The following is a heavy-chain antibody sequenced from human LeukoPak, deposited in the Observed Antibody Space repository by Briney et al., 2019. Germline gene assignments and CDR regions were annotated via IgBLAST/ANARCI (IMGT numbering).Heavy chain of an antibody. J-gene: IGHJ5*02. V-gene: IGHV1-69*05. Sequence: ASVNVSCKASGGTFNIYAIRWVRQAPGQGLEWMGGIIPIFGTANYAQKFQGRVTNTTDESTSTAYIELSSLRSKDTAVYYCYYDSREIRRGFDPWGQETLDTVSS. D-gene: IGHD3-22*01. CDR3: YYDSREIRRGFDP. CDR1: GGTFNIYA. CDR2: IIPIFGTA.